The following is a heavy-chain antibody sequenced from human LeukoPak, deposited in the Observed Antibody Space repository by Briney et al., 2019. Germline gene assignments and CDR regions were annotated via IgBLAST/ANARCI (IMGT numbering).Heavy chain of an antibody. D-gene: IGHD1-26*01. CDR3: ARPYSGSYRYFDL. V-gene: IGHV1-46*01. Sequence: ASVKVSCKASGYTFTSYYMHWVRQAPGQGLEWMGIINPSGGSTNYAQKFQGRVTMTRDTSTSIVYMELSSLRSEDTAVYYCARPYSGSYRYFDLWGRGTQVTVSS. J-gene: IGHJ2*01. CDR1: GYTFTSYY. CDR2: INPSGGST.